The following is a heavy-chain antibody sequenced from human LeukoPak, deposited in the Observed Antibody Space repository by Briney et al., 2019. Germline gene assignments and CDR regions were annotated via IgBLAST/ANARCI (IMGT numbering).Heavy chain of an antibody. D-gene: IGHD1-26*01. CDR3: ARDKIVGPTRFDY. V-gene: IGHV3-23*01. CDR1: GFTFSSYA. CDR2: ISGSGGST. Sequence: GGSLRLSCAASGFTFSSYAMSWVCQAPGKGLEWVSAISGSGGSTYYADSVKGRFTISRDNAKNSLYLQMNSLRAEDTAVYYCARDKIVGPTRFDYWGQGILVTVSS. J-gene: IGHJ4*02.